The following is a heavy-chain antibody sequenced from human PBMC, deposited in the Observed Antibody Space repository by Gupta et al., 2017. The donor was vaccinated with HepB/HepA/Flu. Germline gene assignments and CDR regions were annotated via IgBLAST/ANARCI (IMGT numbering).Heavy chain of an antibody. CDR3: ARGGGIALEFDY. CDR1: GYSFTGHH. V-gene: IGHV1-2*04. CDR2: INPNSGGT. D-gene: IGHD6-13*01. J-gene: IGHJ4*02. Sequence: QVQLFQSGAAVKKPGASAKVSCKSSGYSFTGHHIHWVRQAPGQGLEWMGWINPNSGGTNYAQQFQDWVTMSRDTSISTAYMELRSLKSDDTAIYYCARGGGIALEFDYWGQGTLVTVSS.